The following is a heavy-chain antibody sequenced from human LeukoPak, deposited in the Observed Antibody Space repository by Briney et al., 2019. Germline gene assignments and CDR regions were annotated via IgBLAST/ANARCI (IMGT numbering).Heavy chain of an antibody. CDR2: MNPNSGNT. CDR3: ARVLVPIAAAGTLYYFDY. J-gene: IGHJ4*02. V-gene: IGHV1-8*01. CDR1: GYTFTSYD. D-gene: IGHD6-13*01. Sequence: ASVKVSCKASGYTFTSYDINWVRQATGQGLEWMGWMNPNSGNTGYAQKFQGRVTMTRDTSISTAYMELSRLRSDDTAVYYCARVLVPIAAAGTLYYFDYWGQGTLVTVSS.